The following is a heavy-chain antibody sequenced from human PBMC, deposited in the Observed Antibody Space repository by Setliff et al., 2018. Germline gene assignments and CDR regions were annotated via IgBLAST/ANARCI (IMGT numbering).Heavy chain of an antibody. J-gene: IGHJ6*03. CDR3: AREQWLDPPGYYYMDV. CDR2: IYASGDT. Sequence: SETLSLTCTVSGDSITNRDYYWGWIRQPAGGALEWIGRIYASGDTNYNPSLTSRVTISRDTSQNQFSLKVNSVTAADTAVYYCAREQWLDPPGYYYMDVWAKGTTVTVSS. CDR1: GDSITNRDYY. D-gene: IGHD6-19*01. V-gene: IGHV4-61*02.